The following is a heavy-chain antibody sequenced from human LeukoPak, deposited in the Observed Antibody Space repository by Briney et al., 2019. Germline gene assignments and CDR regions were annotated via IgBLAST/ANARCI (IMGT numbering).Heavy chain of an antibody. J-gene: IGHJ6*02. D-gene: IGHD3-22*01. CDR2: IYSGGST. V-gene: IGHV3-66*01. Sequence: GGSLRLSCAASGFTVSSNYMSWVRQAPGKGLEWVSVIYSGGSTYYADSVKGRFTISRDNSKNTLYLQMNSLRAEDTAVYYCARDLLPKNGMDVWGQGTTVTVSS. CDR1: GFTVSSNY. CDR3: ARDLLPKNGMDV.